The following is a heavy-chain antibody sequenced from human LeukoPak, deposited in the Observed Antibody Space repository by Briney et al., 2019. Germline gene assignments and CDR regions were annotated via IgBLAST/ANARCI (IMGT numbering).Heavy chain of an antibody. Sequence: GGSLRLSCAASGFTFSSYAMSWVRQAPGKGLEWVSAISGSGGSTYYADSVKGRFTISRDNSKNTLYLQMNSLRAEDTAVYYCARLSRTTGRTTRGPYYFDYWGQGTLVTVSS. D-gene: IGHD2/OR15-2a*01. CDR2: ISGSGGST. J-gene: IGHJ4*02. V-gene: IGHV3-23*01. CDR1: GFTFSSYA. CDR3: ARLSRTTGRTTRGPYYFDY.